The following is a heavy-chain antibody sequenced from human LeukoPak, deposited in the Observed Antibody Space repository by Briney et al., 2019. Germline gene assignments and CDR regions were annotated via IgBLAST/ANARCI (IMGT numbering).Heavy chain of an antibody. CDR1: GVSISSGDYY. D-gene: IGHD6-13*01. V-gene: IGHV4-30-4*01. J-gene: IGHJ6*04. Sequence: PAETLSLTCTISGVSISSGDYYWSWIRQPPGKGLEWIGYIYYSGSTYYNPSLKSRLTISVDTSKNQFSLKLSSVTAADTAVYYCARVEQQLGYYYYGMDVWGKGTTVTVSS. CDR2: IYYSGST. CDR3: ARVEQQLGYYYYGMDV.